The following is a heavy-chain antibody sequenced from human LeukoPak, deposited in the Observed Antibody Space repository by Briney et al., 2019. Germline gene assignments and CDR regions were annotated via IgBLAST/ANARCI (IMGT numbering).Heavy chain of an antibody. V-gene: IGHV3-23*01. CDR1: GFTFSSSV. J-gene: IGHJ4*02. CDR2: ISGSGGST. D-gene: IGHD3-22*01. Sequence: GGSLRLSCAASGFTFSSSVMSWVRQAPGKGLEWVSAISGSGGSTYYADSVKGRFTISRDISKNTLYLQINSLRAEDTAVYFCAKRGVVIRVILVGFHKEAYYFDSWGQGALVTVSS. CDR3: AKRGVVIRVILVGFHKEAYYFDS.